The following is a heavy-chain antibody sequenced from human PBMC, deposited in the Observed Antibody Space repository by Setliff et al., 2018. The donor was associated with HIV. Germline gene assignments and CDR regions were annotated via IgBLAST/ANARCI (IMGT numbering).Heavy chain of an antibody. CDR1: GGSISSHY. Sequence: PSETLSLTCTVSGVSGGSISSHYWNWIRQPPGKGPEWIGYIYYTGTTKNNPSLKSRVTMSIDTSKNQFSLKLSSVTAADTAAYYCARGLWFGGSYWFDPWGQGTLVTVS. D-gene: IGHD3-10*01. J-gene: IGHJ5*02. V-gene: IGHV4-59*11. CDR3: ARGLWFGGSYWFDP. CDR2: IYYTGTT.